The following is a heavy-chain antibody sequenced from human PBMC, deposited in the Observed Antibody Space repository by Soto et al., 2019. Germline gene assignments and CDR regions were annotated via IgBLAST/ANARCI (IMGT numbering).Heavy chain of an antibody. D-gene: IGHD1-7*01. V-gene: IGHV5-51*01. CDR2: IYPGDSDT. CDR3: ARLENWNYGLRGQNWFDP. Sequence: GESLKISCKGSGYSFTSYWIGWVRQMPGKGLEWMGIIYPGDSDTRYSPSFQGQVTISADKSISTAYLQWSSLKASDTAMYYCARLENWNYGLRGQNWFDPWGQGTLVTVSS. CDR1: GYSFTSYW. J-gene: IGHJ5*02.